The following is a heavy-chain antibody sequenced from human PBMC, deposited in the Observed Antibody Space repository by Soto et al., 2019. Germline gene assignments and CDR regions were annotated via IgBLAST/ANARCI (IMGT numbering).Heavy chain of an antibody. V-gene: IGHV3-13*01. D-gene: IGHD2-15*01. CDR2: IGTAGDT. Sequence: VQLVESGGGLVQPGGSLRLSCAASGFTFSSYDMHWVRQATGKGLEWVSAIGTAGDTYYPGSVKGRFTISRENAKNSLYLQMNSLRAGDTAVYYCARSPRYCSGGSCYSEWYFDYWGQGTLVTVSS. J-gene: IGHJ4*02. CDR3: ARSPRYCSGGSCYSEWYFDY. CDR1: GFTFSSYD.